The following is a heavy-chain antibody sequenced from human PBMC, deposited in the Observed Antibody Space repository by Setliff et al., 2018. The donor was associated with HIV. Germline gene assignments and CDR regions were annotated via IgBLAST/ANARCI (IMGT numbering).Heavy chain of an antibody. Sequence: ETLSLTCTVSGGSISTYYWSWIRQPPGKGLEWIGSIYFTGGSDNNPSLKSRVTLSVDTSKHQFSLKLSSVTAADTAVYYCARVQMAYAAFDVWGQGTMVTVSS. CDR1: GGSISTYY. J-gene: IGHJ3*01. V-gene: IGHV4-59*01. CDR3: ARVQMAYAAFDV. CDR2: IYFTGGS. D-gene: IGHD4-17*01.